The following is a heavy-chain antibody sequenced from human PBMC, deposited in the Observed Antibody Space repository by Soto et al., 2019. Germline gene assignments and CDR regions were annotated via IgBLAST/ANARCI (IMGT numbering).Heavy chain of an antibody. V-gene: IGHV3-30*18. J-gene: IGHJ6*03. CDR1: GFTFSSYG. Sequence: GGSLRLSCAASGFTFSSYGMHWVRQAPGKGLEWVAVISYDGSNKYYADSVKGRFTISRDNSKNTLYLQMNSLRAEDTAVYYCAKDLEPRYYYYYMDVWGKGTTVTVSS. D-gene: IGHD1-1*01. CDR3: AKDLEPRYYYYYMDV. CDR2: ISYDGSNK.